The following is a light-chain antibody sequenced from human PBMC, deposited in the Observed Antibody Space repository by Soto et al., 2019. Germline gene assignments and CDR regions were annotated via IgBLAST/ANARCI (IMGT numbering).Light chain of an antibody. CDR3: SSYTSSSTLYV. V-gene: IGLV2-14*01. J-gene: IGLJ1*01. CDR1: SSDVGGYNY. CDR2: DVS. Sequence: QSALTQPASVSGSPGQSITISCTGTSSDVGGYNYVSWYQQHPGKAPKPMIYDVSNRPSGVSNRFSGSKSDNTASLTISGLQAEDEADYYCSSYTSSSTLYVFGTGTKVTVL.